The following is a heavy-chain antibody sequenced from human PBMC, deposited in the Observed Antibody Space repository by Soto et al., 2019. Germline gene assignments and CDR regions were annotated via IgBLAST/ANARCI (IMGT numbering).Heavy chain of an antibody. V-gene: IGHV1-18*01. Sequence: ASVKVSCKDSRYTYINYGISWVRQEPGQGLEWKGWINAYNGNTNYAQKLQGRVTMTTDTSTSTAYMELRSLRSDDTAFYYCARDPVAGTYFDFLVQGTLVTVSS. D-gene: IGHD6-19*01. CDR3: ARDPVAGTYFDF. CDR2: INAYNGNT. J-gene: IGHJ4*02. CDR1: RYTYINYG.